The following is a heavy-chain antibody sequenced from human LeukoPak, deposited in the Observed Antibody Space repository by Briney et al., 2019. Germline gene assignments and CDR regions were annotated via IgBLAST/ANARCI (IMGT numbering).Heavy chain of an antibody. V-gene: IGHV1-18*04. Sequence: ASVKVSCKASGYTFTGYYMHWVRQAPGQGLEWMGWVSAYNGNTNYAQKLQGRVTMTTDTSTSTAYMELRSLRSDDTAVYYCAREGSGYDYYFDYWGQGTLVTVSS. D-gene: IGHD5-12*01. CDR2: VSAYNGNT. J-gene: IGHJ4*02. CDR1: GYTFTGYY. CDR3: AREGSGYDYYFDY.